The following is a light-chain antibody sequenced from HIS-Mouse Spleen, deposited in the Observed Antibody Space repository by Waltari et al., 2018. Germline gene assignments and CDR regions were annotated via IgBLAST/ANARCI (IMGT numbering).Light chain of an antibody. CDR3: CSYAGSSTYV. V-gene: IGLV2-23*01. Sequence: QSALTQPASVSGSPGQSITISCTATSSDVGTYNRVPWYQQHPGKAPKLMIYEGRKRPSGVSNRFSGSKSGNTASLTISGLQAEDEADYYCCSYAGSSTYVFGTGTKVTVL. CDR2: EGR. J-gene: IGLJ1*01. CDR1: SSDVGTYNR.